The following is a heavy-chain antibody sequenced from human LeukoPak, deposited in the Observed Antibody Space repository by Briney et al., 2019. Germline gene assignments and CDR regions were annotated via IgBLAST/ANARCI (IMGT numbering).Heavy chain of an antibody. CDR2: IKSKTDGRTT. CDR3: TTDSNWFDP. Sequence: GGSLRLSCAASGFTFSNAWMSWVRQAPGKGLEWVGRIKSKTDGRTTDYAAPVKGRFTISRDDSKNTLYLQMNSLKTEDTAVYYCTTDSNWFDPWGQGTLVTVSS. J-gene: IGHJ5*02. CDR1: GFTFSNAW. V-gene: IGHV3-15*01.